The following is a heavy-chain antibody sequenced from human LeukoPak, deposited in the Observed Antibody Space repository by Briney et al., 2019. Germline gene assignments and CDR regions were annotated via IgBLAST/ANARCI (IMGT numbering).Heavy chain of an antibody. Sequence: GGSLRLSCAASGFTFSRSWMQWVRQAPGRGLEWVSSISSTTSYIFYADSLKARFTISRDNAKNSLYLQMNNLRAEDTAVYYCARGRGATPPHYFDYWGPGTLVTVSS. CDR1: GFTFSRSW. V-gene: IGHV3-21*01. J-gene: IGHJ4*02. CDR3: ARGRGATPPHYFDY. CDR2: ISSTTSYI. D-gene: IGHD1-26*01.